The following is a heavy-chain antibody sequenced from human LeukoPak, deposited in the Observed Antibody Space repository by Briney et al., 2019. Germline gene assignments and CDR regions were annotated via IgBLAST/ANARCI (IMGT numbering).Heavy chain of an antibody. D-gene: IGHD3-22*01. J-gene: IGHJ4*02. V-gene: IGHV3-74*01. CDR2: INSDGSST. CDR3: AREKQTTYYYDSGGYHPWGL. CDR1: GFTFSSYW. Sequence: QPGGSLRLSCAASGFTFSSYWMHWVRQAPGKGLVWVSRINSDGSSTSYADSVKGRFTISRDNAKNTLYLQMNSLRAEDTAVYYCAREKQTTYYYDSGGYHPWGLWGQGTLVTVSS.